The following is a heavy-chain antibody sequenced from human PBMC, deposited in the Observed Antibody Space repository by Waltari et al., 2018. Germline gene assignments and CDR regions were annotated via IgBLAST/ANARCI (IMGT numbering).Heavy chain of an antibody. Sequence: EVQLVESGGGFVQPGGSLILSCAASGFTFGGSAMHWGRQASGNGLEWVGRIRNKANNYATAYAASVKGRFTISRDDSKNTAYLQMNSLKTEDTAVYYCTRLNAYGMDVWGQGTTVTVSS. V-gene: IGHV3-73*01. CDR1: GFTFGGSA. CDR3: TRLNAYGMDV. D-gene: IGHD2-8*01. J-gene: IGHJ6*02. CDR2: IRNKANNYAT.